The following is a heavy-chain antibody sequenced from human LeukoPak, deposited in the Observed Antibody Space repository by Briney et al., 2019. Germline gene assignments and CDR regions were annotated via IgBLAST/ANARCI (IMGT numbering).Heavy chain of an antibody. J-gene: IGHJ3*02. CDR2: MWFDRNNK. D-gene: IGHD3-10*01. V-gene: IGHV3-30*02. CDR1: GFTFSGYG. CDR3: ATERGEDAFDI. Sequence: PGGSLRLYCAASGFTFSGYGIHWVRQAPGKGLEWAAFMWFDRNNKHYADSVRGRFTASRDNSKNTVYLEMDSLRAEDTALYYCATERGEDAFDIWGQGTMVTVSS.